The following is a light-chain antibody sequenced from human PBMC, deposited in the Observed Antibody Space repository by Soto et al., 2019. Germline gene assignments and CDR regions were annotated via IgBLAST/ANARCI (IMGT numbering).Light chain of an antibody. CDR1: QSVSSSH. Sequence: EIVLTQSPGTLSLSPGERATLSCRASQSVSSSHLAWYRQKPGQAPRLLIYGPSRRATGIPDRFSGSGSGTEFTLTISRLEPEDFAVYYCHQYGSSSWTFGQGTKVDIK. V-gene: IGKV3-20*01. CDR3: HQYGSSSWT. J-gene: IGKJ1*01. CDR2: GPS.